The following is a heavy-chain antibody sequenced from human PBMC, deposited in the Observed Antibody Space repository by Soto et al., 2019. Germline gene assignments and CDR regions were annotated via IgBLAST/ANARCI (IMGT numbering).Heavy chain of an antibody. CDR3: ARPIITMVRGVDAFDI. J-gene: IGHJ3*02. CDR2: INHSGST. Sequence: PSETLSLTCAVYGGSLSGYYWSWIRQPPGKGLEWIGEINHSGSTNYNPSLKSRVTISVDTSKNQFSLKLSSVTAADTAVYYCARPIITMVRGVDAFDIWGQGTMVTDSS. CDR1: GGSLSGYY. V-gene: IGHV4-34*01. D-gene: IGHD3-10*01.